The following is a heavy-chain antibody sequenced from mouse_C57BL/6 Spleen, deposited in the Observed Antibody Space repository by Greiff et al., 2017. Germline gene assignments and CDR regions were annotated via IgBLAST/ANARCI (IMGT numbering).Heavy chain of an antibody. CDR1: GFNIKDDY. J-gene: IGHJ2*01. CDR3: TTCYSNYGFDY. Sequence: EVQLQQSGAELVRPGASVKLSCTASGFNIKDDYMHWVKQRPEQGLEWIGWIDPENGDTEYASKFQGKATITADTSSNTAYLQLSSLTSEDTAVYYCTTCYSNYGFDYWGQGTTLTVSS. D-gene: IGHD2-5*01. V-gene: IGHV14-4*01. CDR2: IDPENGDT.